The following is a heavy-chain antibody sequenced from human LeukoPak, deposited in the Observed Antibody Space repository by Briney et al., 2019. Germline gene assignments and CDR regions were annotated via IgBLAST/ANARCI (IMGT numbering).Heavy chain of an antibody. J-gene: IGHJ3*02. CDR3: ATYSSGLDTFDI. D-gene: IGHD6-19*01. CDR1: GFTFSTYA. CDR2: FSYDGSTQ. Sequence: GGSLRLSCAGSGFTFSTYAMHWVRQAPGKGLEWVALFSYDGSTQRYADSVKGRFTISRDNSKNTLYLQMNSLRAEDTAVYFCATYSSGLDTFDIWGQGTMVTVSS. V-gene: IGHV3-30-3*01.